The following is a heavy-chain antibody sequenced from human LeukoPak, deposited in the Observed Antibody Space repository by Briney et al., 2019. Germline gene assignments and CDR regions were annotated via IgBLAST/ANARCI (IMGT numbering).Heavy chain of an antibody. J-gene: IGHJ3*02. CDR2: IYGSGGT. V-gene: IGHV4-4*07. CDR3: ARNRSNDFGEVPFDI. D-gene: IGHD3-16*01. Sequence: SETLSLTCTASGGAISNYYWSWIRQSAGKGLERIGQIYGSGGTNYNPSLKSRVTMSTDKSKNQISLRLSSVTAADTAIYYCARNRSNDFGEVPFDIWGQGTMVSVSS. CDR1: GGAISNYY.